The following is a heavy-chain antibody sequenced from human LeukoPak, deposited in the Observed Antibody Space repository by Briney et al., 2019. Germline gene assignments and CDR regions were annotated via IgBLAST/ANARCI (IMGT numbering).Heavy chain of an antibody. J-gene: IGHJ3*02. Sequence: GGSLRLSCATSGFTFSNFDLHWVRQATGEGLERVSAIGTAGDTYYPDSVKGRSTISRDNAKNSFYLQMNNLRAGDTAVYYCSRGGAPAGYAYDIWGHGTVVTVSS. CDR2: IGTAGDT. D-gene: IGHD6-13*01. CDR1: GFTFSNFD. V-gene: IGHV3-13*01. CDR3: SRGGAPAGYAYDI.